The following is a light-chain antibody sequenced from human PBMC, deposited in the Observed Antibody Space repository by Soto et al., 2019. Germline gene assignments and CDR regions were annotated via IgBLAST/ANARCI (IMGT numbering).Light chain of an antibody. CDR2: HVD. J-gene: IGLJ2*01. CDR3: FSYTGNYRGA. CDR1: SSDVGGYNY. Sequence: QSALTQPRSVSGSPGQSVTISCTGTSSDVGGYNYVSWHQQHPGKVPQLIIYHVDKRPPGVPDRFSGSKSGNTASLTISGLQAEDEADYYCFSYTGNYRGAFGGGTKLTVL. V-gene: IGLV2-11*01.